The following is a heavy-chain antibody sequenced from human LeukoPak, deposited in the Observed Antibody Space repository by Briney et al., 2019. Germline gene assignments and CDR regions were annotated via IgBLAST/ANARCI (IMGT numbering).Heavy chain of an antibody. Sequence: VASVKVSCKASGYTFTSYGISWVRLAPGQGLEWMGWINPNGGGTSYAQTFHGRFTMTRDTSISTAYMELSRLRSDDTAVYYCARSRDYSDFNDFNIWGQGTMVTVSS. V-gene: IGHV1-2*02. D-gene: IGHD4-11*01. CDR2: INPNGGGT. CDR3: ARSRDYSDFNDFNI. J-gene: IGHJ3*02. CDR1: GYTFTSYG.